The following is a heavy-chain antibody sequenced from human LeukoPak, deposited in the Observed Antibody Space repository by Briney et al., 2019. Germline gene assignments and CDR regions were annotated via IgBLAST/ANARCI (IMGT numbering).Heavy chain of an antibody. Sequence: PSQTLSLTCTVSGGSISSGSYYWSWIRQPAGKGLEWIGRIYTSGSTNYNPSLKSRVTISVDTSKNQFSLKLSSVTAADTAVYYCARDGSPQVNFDYWGQGTLVTVSS. CDR1: GGSISSGSYY. D-gene: IGHD1-26*01. CDR3: ARDGSPQVNFDY. V-gene: IGHV4-61*02. CDR2: IYTSGST. J-gene: IGHJ4*02.